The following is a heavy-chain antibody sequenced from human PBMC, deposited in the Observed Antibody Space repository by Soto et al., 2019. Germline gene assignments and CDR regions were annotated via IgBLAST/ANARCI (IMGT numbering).Heavy chain of an antibody. CDR2: IWYDGSNK. Sequence: QVQLVESGGGVVQPGRSLRLSCAASGFTFSSYGMHWVRQAPGKGLEWVAVIWYDGSNKDYADSVKGRFTISRDNSKNTLYLQMNSLRAEDTAVYYCARDRALPGYYYGSGSVPTFWGQGTLVTVSS. CDR1: GFTFSSYG. V-gene: IGHV3-33*01. D-gene: IGHD3-10*01. CDR3: ARDRALPGYYYGSGSVPTF. J-gene: IGHJ4*02.